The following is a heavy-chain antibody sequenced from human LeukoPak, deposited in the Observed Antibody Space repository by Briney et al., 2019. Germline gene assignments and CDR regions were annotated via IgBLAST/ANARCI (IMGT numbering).Heavy chain of an antibody. D-gene: IGHD6-19*01. CDR2: ISSSSYI. V-gene: IGHV3-21*01. CDR1: GFTFSSYS. CDR3: ARDQQWLVPY. J-gene: IGHJ4*02. Sequence: GGSLRLSGAASGFTFSSYSMNWVRQAPGKGLEWVSSISSSSYIYYADSVKGRFTISRDNAKNSLYLQMNSLRAEDTAVYYCARDQQWLVPYWGQGTLVTVSS.